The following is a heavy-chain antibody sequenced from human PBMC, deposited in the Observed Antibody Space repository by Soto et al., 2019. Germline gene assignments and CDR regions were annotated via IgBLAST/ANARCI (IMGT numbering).Heavy chain of an antibody. CDR2: INPNSGGT. J-gene: IGHJ4*02. D-gene: IGHD6-19*01. CDR3: ARYSIAVAGTGCDY. CDR1: GYTFTGYY. V-gene: IGHV1-2*02. Sequence: QVQLVQSGAEVKKPGASVKVSCKASGYTFTGYYMHWGRQAPGQGLEWMGWINPNSGGTNYAQKFQGRVTMTRDTSISPAYMELSRLRSGDTAVYYCARYSIAVAGTGCDYWGQGTLVTVSS.